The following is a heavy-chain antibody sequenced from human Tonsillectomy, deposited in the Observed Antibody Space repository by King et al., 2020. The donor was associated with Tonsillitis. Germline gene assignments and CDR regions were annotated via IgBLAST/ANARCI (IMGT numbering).Heavy chain of an antibody. V-gene: IGHV3-30*18. D-gene: IGHD6-6*01. J-gene: IGHJ4*02. CDR1: GFTFSSYG. CDR2: IVYDGSNE. CDR3: AKDSSSSQYYLDD. Sequence: VQLVESGGGVVQPGRSLRLSCAASGFTFSSYGMHWVRQASGKGLEWVAVIVYDGSNEYYADSVKGRFTISRDNSKNTLYVQMNSLRAEDTAVYYCAKDSSSSQYYLDDWGQGTLVTVSA.